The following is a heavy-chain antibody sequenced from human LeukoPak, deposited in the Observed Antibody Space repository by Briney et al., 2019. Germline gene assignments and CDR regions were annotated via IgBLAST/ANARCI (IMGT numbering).Heavy chain of an antibody. Sequence: HGESLKISCKASGYTFSSYWIGWVRQMPGEGLEWMGIIYPGDSDTRYSPSFQGLVSISADKSISTAYVQWSSLRASDTAMYYCARPKFGGGSDYWGQGTLVTVSS. D-gene: IGHD3-16*01. CDR1: GYTFSSYW. J-gene: IGHJ4*02. CDR3: ARPKFGGGSDY. V-gene: IGHV5-51*01. CDR2: IYPGDSDT.